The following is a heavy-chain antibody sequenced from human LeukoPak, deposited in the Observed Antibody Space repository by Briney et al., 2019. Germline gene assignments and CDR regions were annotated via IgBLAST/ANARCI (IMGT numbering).Heavy chain of an antibody. CDR2: IRYDGSNK. V-gene: IGHV3-30*02. Sequence: GGSLRLSCAASGFTFSSYGMHWVRQAPGKGLEWVAFIRYDGSNKYYADSVKGRFTISRDNSKNTLYLQMNSMRAEDTAVYYCARVRRQLLWFGELANWFDPWGQGTLVTVSS. D-gene: IGHD3-10*01. CDR1: GFTFSSYG. J-gene: IGHJ5*02. CDR3: ARVRRQLLWFGELANWFDP.